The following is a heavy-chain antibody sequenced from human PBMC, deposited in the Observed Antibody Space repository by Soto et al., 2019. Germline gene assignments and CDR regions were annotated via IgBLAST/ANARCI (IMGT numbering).Heavy chain of an antibody. D-gene: IGHD3-3*01. Sequence: QVQLLQSGAEVKRPGASVKVSCKASGYTFTSNYMHWVRQTPGQRLEWMGVINPRGGATTYAQEFQGRVTLTRDTSTSTVYMDLNSLTSDDTAGYYCAKGYDDGGYNWFDPWGQGTLVTVSP. J-gene: IGHJ5*02. CDR3: AKGYDDGGYNWFDP. CDR2: INPRGGAT. CDR1: GYTFTSNY. V-gene: IGHV1-46*01.